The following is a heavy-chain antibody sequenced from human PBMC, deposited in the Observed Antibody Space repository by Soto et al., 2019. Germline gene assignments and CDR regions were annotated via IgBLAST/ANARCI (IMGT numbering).Heavy chain of an antibody. CDR3: AREAIIVIAAPEYYFDY. Sequence: EVQLVESGGDLVQRGGSLRLSCAASGFDVSNTDMSWVHQAPGKGLEWVSVIYSGGYTNYADSVKGRFIVSRDSTKNTLYLQMDSLRAEDTAVYYCAREAIIVIAAPEYYFDYWGQGTLVTVSS. D-gene: IGHD3-22*01. J-gene: IGHJ4*02. CDR1: GFDVSNTD. CDR2: IYSGGYT. V-gene: IGHV3-66*01.